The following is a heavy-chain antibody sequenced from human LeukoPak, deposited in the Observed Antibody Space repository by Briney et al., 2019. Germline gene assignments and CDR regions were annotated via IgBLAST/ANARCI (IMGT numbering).Heavy chain of an antibody. CDR1: GGSFSGYY. CDR3: ARIVGNKFDY. Sequence: SETLSLTCAVYGGSFSGYYWSWIRQPPGKGLEWIGEINHSGSTNYNPSLKSRVTISVDTSKNQFSLKLSSVTAADTAVYYCARIVGNKFDYWGQGTLVTVSS. CDR2: INHSGST. D-gene: IGHD1-26*01. J-gene: IGHJ4*02. V-gene: IGHV4-34*01.